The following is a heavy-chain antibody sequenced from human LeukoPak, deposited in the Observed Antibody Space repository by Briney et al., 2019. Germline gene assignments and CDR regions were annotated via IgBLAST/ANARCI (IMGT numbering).Heavy chain of an antibody. CDR2: ISGGGGST. CDR1: GFTFSSYA. CDR3: AIDYSSSLTNWFDP. D-gene: IGHD6-6*01. J-gene: IGHJ5*02. V-gene: IGHV3-23*01. Sequence: GGSLRLSCAVSGFTFSSYAMSWVRQAPGKGLEWVSGISGGGGSTYYADSVKGRFAISRDNSKNTLYLQMNSLRAEDTAVYYCAIDYSSSLTNWFDPWGQGTLVTVSS.